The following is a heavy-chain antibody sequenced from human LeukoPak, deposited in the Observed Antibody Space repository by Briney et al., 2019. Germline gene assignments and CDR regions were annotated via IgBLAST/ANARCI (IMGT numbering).Heavy chain of an antibody. D-gene: IGHD4-23*01. CDR3: ARDTRDYGGNDPNYYYYYMDV. CDR2: IYTSGST. V-gene: IGHV4-4*07. CDR1: GGSISSYY. J-gene: IGHJ6*03. Sequence: PSETLSLTCTVSGGSISSYYWSWIRQPAGKGLEWIGRIYTSGSTNYNPSLKSRVTMSVDTSKNQFSLKLSSVTAADTAVYYCARDTRDYGGNDPNYYYYYMDVWGKGTTVTVSS.